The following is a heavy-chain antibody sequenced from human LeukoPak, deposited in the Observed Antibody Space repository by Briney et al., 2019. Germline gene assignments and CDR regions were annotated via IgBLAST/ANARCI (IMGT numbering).Heavy chain of an antibody. Sequence: TGGSLRLSCAASGFTFSDYYMSWIRQAPGKGLEWVSHISSSGSTIYYADSVEGRFTISRDNAKNSLYLQMNSLRAEDTAVYYCARVTYSSSWYPGDDYWGQGTPVTVSS. J-gene: IGHJ4*02. CDR1: GFTFSDYY. D-gene: IGHD6-13*01. CDR3: ARVTYSSSWYPGDDY. V-gene: IGHV3-11*01. CDR2: ISSSGSTI.